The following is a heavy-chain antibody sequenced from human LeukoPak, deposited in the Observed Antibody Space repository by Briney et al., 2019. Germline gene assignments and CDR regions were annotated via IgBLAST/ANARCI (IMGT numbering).Heavy chain of an antibody. D-gene: IGHD6-19*01. CDR3: ARDKDITMAGSRFDP. CDR2: INTDGSST. CDR1: GFTFSSYW. Sequence: GGSLRLSCAASGFTFSSYWMHWVRQAPGKGLVWVSRINTDGSSTSYADSVKGRFTISRDNAKNSVSLQMNSLGGEDTAVYYCARDKDITMAGSRFDPWGQGTLVTVSS. V-gene: IGHV3-74*01. J-gene: IGHJ5*02.